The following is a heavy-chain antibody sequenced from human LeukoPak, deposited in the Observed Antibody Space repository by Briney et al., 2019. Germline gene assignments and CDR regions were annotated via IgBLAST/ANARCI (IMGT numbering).Heavy chain of an antibody. Sequence: PGGSLRLSCAASGFTFSSYAMSWVRQAQGRGLEWSPAFRGGGGSTYYADSVKGRFTISRDNSKNTLYLQMNSLRAEDTAVYYCAKDIQPSFRAAAGTYAFDIWGQGTMVTVSS. V-gene: IGHV3-23*01. J-gene: IGHJ3*02. D-gene: IGHD6-13*01. CDR2: FRGGGGST. CDR3: AKDIQPSFRAAAGTYAFDI. CDR1: GFTFSSYA.